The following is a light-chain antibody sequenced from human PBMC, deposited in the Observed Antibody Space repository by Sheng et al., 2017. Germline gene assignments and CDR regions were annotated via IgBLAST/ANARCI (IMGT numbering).Light chain of an antibody. Sequence: EKVMTQSPATLSVSPGERATLYCRASQSVSNNLAWYQQKPGQAPRLLIYGASTRATGIPARFSGSGSGTEFTLTISSLQSEDFAIYYCQQYNNWSWTFGQGTKVEIK. CDR1: QSVSNN. J-gene: IGKJ1*01. CDR2: GAS. CDR3: QQYNNWSWT. V-gene: IGKV3-15*01.